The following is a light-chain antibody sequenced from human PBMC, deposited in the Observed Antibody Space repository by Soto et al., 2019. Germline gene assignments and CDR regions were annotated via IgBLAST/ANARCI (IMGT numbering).Light chain of an antibody. V-gene: IGLV6-57*04. CDR2: EDN. CDR3: QSYDSSHKV. Sequence: NFMLTQPHSVSESPGKTVTISCTRSSGSIASNYVQWYQQRPGSAPTTVIYEDNQRPSGVPDRFSGSIDSSSNSASLTIAGLKTEDEADYYCQSYDSSHKVFGTGTKLTVL. CDR1: SGSIASNY. J-gene: IGLJ1*01.